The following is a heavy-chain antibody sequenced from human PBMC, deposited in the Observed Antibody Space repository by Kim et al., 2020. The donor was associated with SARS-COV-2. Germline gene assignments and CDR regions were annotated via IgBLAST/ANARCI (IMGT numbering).Heavy chain of an antibody. D-gene: IGHD6-13*01. J-gene: IGHJ6*02. CDR3: GRGVRPSSTWYYYYAMDV. Sequence: KSRFTISRDNAKNSLYLQMNGLRAEDTAVYYCGRGVRPSSTWYYYYAMDVWGQGTTVTVSS. V-gene: IGHV3-11*06.